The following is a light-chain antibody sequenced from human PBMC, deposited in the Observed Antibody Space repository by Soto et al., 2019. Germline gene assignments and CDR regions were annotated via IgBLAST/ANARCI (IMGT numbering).Light chain of an antibody. Sequence: QSVLTQPASVSGSPGQSITISCTGTSSDVGSHNLVSWYQQHPDRAPKLMIYEGSKRPSGVPNRFSGSKSGNTASLTISGLQAEDEADYFCCSYAGSSTYIFGSGTKVTVL. V-gene: IGLV2-23*01. CDR1: SSDVGSHNL. J-gene: IGLJ1*01. CDR3: CSYAGSSTYI. CDR2: EGS.